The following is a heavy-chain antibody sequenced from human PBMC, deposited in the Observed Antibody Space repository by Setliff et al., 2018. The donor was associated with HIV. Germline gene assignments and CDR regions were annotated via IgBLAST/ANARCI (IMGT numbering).Heavy chain of an antibody. D-gene: IGHD2-2*01. CDR3: ARLGRSSTGPL. CDR1: GGSISSYF. J-gene: IGHJ4*02. V-gene: IGHV4-59*08. Sequence: PSETLSLTCTVSGGSISSYFWSWIRQSPGKGLEWIAFIFYTGNTKYNPSLRSRVSMSVDTSNNQFSLNLTSVAAADTAVYYCARLGRSSTGPLWGQETLVTVSS. CDR2: IFYTGNT.